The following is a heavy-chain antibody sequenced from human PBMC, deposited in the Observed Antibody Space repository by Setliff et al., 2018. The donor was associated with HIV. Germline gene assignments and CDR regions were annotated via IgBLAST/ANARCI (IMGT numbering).Heavy chain of an antibody. J-gene: IGHJ3*02. Sequence: QTGGSLRLSCTASGFTFSDSVMHWVRQPPGKGLEWVAVITHDGSSKYYADSVKGRFTISRDNSKNTLYLQMNSLRLEDTALYYCVKGGMTNAAFNIWGPGTMVTVSS. V-gene: IGHV3-30*01. D-gene: IGHD3-16*01. CDR3: VKGGMTNAAFNI. CDR2: ITHDGSSK. CDR1: GFTFSDSV.